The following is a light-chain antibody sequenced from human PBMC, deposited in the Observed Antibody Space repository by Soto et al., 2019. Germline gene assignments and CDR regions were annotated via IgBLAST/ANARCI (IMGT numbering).Light chain of an antibody. V-gene: IGLV7-46*01. CDR3: FLSWGGARNV. Sequence: QAVVTQEPSLTVSPGGTVTLTCGSSTGAVTSGHYPYWFQQKPGQAPRTLIYDTSNKHSWTPARFSGSLLGGKAALTLSGARQGGGVGYYCFLSWGGARNVLGGATQL. CDR2: DTS. J-gene: IGLJ7*01. CDR1: TGAVTSGHY.